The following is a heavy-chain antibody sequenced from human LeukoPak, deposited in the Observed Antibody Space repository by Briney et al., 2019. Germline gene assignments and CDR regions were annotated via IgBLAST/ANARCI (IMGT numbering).Heavy chain of an antibody. CDR2: IRGDGSAK. CDR3: ARDRGDCSGGSCLWYYYGMDV. CDR1: GFSFSTHW. V-gene: IGHV3-7*03. Sequence: HTGGSLRLSCAASGFSFSTHWMAWVRQAPGNGLEWLANIRGDGSAKYYGDPVKGRFTISRDNAKNSLYLQMNSLRAEDTAVYYCARDRGDCSGGSCLWYYYGMDVWGQGTTVTVSS. D-gene: IGHD2-15*01. J-gene: IGHJ6*02.